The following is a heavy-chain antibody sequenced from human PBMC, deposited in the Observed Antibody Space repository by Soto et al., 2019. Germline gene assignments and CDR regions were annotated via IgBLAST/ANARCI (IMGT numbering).Heavy chain of an antibody. V-gene: IGHV3-48*02. D-gene: IGHD6-6*01. CDR2: ISSSSSTI. CDR1: GFTFSSYS. CDR3: ARDPLSFFGYTSSSWDWFDP. Sequence: EVQLVESGGGLVQPGGSLRLSCAASGFTFSSYSMNWVRQAPGKGLEWVSYISSSSSTIYYADSVKGRFTISRDNAKNSLYLQMNSLRDEDTAVYYCARDPLSFFGYTSSSWDWFDPWGQGTLVTVSS. J-gene: IGHJ5*02.